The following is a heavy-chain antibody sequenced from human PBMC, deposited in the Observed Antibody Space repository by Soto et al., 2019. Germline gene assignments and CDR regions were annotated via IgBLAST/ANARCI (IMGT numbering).Heavy chain of an antibody. J-gene: IGHJ5*02. CDR2: IEGSGGIT. CDR3: VKNSGWFNT. CDR1: GFTFGTTD. Sequence: PGGSLRLSCAASGFTFGTTDMSWVRQAPGEGLEWVSTIEGSGGITYYAGSVKGRFTISRDNSRNTVYLQMNSLRGDDTALYYCVKNSGWFNTWGQGIQVTVSS. D-gene: IGHD3-10*01. V-gene: IGHV3-23*01.